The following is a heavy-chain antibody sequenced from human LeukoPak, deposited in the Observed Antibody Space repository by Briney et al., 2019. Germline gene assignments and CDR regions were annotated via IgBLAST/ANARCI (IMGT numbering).Heavy chain of an antibody. J-gene: IGHJ4*02. CDR3: ATGTGDY. CDR1: GFSLSSYA. Sequence: GGSLRLSCTVSGFSLSSYALSWVRRAPGKGLEWVSATRSSDAGKYYADSVRGRFTISRDNSKNTLYLQMNSLRAEDTAVYYCATGTGDYWGQGTLVTVSS. CDR2: TRSSDAGK. D-gene: IGHD1-1*01. V-gene: IGHV3-23*01.